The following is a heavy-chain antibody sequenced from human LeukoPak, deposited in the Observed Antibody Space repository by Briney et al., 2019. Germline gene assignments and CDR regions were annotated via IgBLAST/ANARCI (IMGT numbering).Heavy chain of an antibody. J-gene: IGHJ4*02. V-gene: IGHV3-74*01. CDR3: ANEIRPNDY. Sequence: GGSLRLSCAASGFTFSNYWMHWVRQAPGKGLVWVSRINSDGIITNYADSVKGRFTISRDNSKNTLYLQMNSLRAEDTAVYYCANEIRPNDYWGQGTQVTVSS. CDR1: GFTFSNYW. CDR2: INSDGIIT. D-gene: IGHD4-17*01.